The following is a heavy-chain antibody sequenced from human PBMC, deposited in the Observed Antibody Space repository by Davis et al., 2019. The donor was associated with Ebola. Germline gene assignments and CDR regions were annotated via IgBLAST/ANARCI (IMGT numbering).Heavy chain of an antibody. V-gene: IGHV4-30-4*01. CDR3: ARESALDPGGMYYYGLDV. CDR1: GGSISSDSYY. CDR2: IYDSGST. D-gene: IGHD3-16*01. J-gene: IGHJ6*04. Sequence: MPSETLSLTCSVSGGSISSDSYYWSWIRQPPGKALEWIGNIYDSGSTYYNPSLKSRVTIAIDTSKNQFSLKLRSVTAADTAVYYCARESALDPGGMYYYGLDVWGEGTSVTVTS.